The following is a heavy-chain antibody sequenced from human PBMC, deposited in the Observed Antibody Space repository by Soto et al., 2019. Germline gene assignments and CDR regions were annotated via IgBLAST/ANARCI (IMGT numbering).Heavy chain of an antibody. Sequence: SETLSLTCTVSRGSIIRGTNYWAWIHQPPGKGLEWIANIYYSGSTFYNPSLKSRVTISLDTSKNQFSLKLRSVTAADTAVYYCARHEAGWYFDSWGQGTLVTVSS. CDR1: RGSIIRGTNY. D-gene: IGHD6-25*01. V-gene: IGHV4-39*01. J-gene: IGHJ4*02. CDR2: IYYSGST. CDR3: ARHEAGWYFDS.